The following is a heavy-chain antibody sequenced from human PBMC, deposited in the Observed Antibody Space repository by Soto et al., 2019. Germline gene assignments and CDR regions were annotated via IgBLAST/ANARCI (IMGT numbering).Heavy chain of an antibody. V-gene: IGHV3-23*01. D-gene: IGHD6-19*01. CDR3: AAPGYSSGWFNFDY. J-gene: IGHJ4*02. CDR1: GFTFSSYA. Sequence: EVQLLESGGGLVQPGGSLRLSCAASGFTFSSYAMSWVRQAPGKGLEWVSAISGSGGSTYYAHSVKGRFTISRDNSKNTLYLQMNSLRAEDTAVYYCAAPGYSSGWFNFDYWGQGTLVTVSS. CDR2: ISGSGGST.